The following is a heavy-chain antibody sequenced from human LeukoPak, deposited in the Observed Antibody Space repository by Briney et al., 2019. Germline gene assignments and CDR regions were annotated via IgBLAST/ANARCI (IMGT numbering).Heavy chain of an antibody. CDR2: IRYDGSTK. J-gene: IGHJ4*02. CDR3: AKDLRYSFGL. V-gene: IGHV3-30*02. D-gene: IGHD5-18*01. Sequence: GESLKISCAASGFTFSNFNMYWVRQAPGKGLEWVAFIRYDGSTKYYAASLKGRFTISRDNSKNTVDLQMNSLRPEDTAVYYCAKDLRYSFGLWGQGTLVTVSS. CDR1: GFTFSNFN.